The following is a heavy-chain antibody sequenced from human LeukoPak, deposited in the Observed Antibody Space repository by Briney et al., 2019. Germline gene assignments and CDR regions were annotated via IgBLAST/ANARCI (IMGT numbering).Heavy chain of an antibody. CDR1: GGTFSSYA. CDR3: ARDSRTGTITDAFDI. J-gene: IGHJ3*02. V-gene: IGHV1-69*13. CDR2: IIPIFGTA. Sequence: ASVKVSCKASGGTFSSYAISWVRQAPGQGLEWIGGIIPIFGTANYAQKFQGRVTITADESTSTAYMELSSLRSEDTAVYYCARDSRTGTITDAFDIWGQGTMVTVSS. D-gene: IGHD1-7*01.